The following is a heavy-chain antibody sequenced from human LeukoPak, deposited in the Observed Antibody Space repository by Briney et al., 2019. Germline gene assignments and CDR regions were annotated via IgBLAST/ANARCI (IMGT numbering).Heavy chain of an antibody. Sequence: SETLSLTCAVYGGSFSGYYWSWIRQPPGKGLEWIGEINHSGSTSYNPSLKSRVTISVDTSKNQFSLKLSSVTAADTAVYYCARLLNYGSGRDFDYWGQGTLVTVSS. CDR1: GGSFSGYY. J-gene: IGHJ4*02. V-gene: IGHV4-34*01. CDR3: ARLLNYGSGRDFDY. D-gene: IGHD3-10*01. CDR2: INHSGST.